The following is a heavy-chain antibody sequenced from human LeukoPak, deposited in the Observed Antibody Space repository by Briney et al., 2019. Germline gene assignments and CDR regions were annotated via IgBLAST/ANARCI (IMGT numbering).Heavy chain of an antibody. Sequence: SVKVSCKASGFTFTSSAMQWVRQARGQRLEWIGGIVVGSGNTNYAQKFQGRVTITRDMSTSTAYMELSSLRSEDTAVYYCAATINTVTTGAFDIWGQGTMVTVPS. D-gene: IGHD4-17*01. CDR3: AATINTVTTGAFDI. J-gene: IGHJ3*02. V-gene: IGHV1-58*02. CDR2: IVVGSGNT. CDR1: GFTFTSSA.